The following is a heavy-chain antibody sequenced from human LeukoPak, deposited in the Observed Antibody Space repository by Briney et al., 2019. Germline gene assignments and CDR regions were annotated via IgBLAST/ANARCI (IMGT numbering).Heavy chain of an antibody. D-gene: IGHD2-15*01. J-gene: IGHJ4*02. CDR1: GGSISSGDYY. Sequence: SETLSLTCTVSGGSISSGDYYWSWIRQPPGKGLEWIGCIYYSGSTYYNPSLKSRVTISVDTSKNQFSLKLSSVTAADTAVYYCARGSRYCSGGSCYSYDYWGQGTLVTVSS. CDR2: IYYSGST. CDR3: ARGSRYCSGGSCYSYDY. V-gene: IGHV4-30-4*01.